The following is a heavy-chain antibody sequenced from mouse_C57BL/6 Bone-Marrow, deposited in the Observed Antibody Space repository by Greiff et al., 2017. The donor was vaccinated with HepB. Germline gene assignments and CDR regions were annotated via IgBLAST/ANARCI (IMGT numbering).Heavy chain of an antibody. J-gene: IGHJ4*01. D-gene: IGHD3-2*02. CDR1: GYTFTDYY. V-gene: IGHV1-19*01. Sequence: DVHLVESGPVLVKPGASVKMSCKASGYTFTDYYMNWVKQSHGKSLEWIGVINPYNGGTSYNQKYKGKATLTVDKSSSTAYMELNSLTSEYSAVYYCARWGGYDYYAMDYWGQGTSVTVSS. CDR3: ARWGGYDYYAMDY. CDR2: INPYNGGT.